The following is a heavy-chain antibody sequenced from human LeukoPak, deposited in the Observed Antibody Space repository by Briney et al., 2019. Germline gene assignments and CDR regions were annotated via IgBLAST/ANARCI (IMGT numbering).Heavy chain of an antibody. V-gene: IGHV3-48*03. CDR3: ALLAVASDFDY. Sequence: SGGSLRLSCAVSGFPFSFFEINWVRQAPGKGLEWVSNIASSGRTRYYADSVKGRSSISRDNAKNSLYLQMNTLRVEDTGVYYCALLAVASDFDYWGQGALVTVSS. CDR1: GFPFSFFE. D-gene: IGHD6-19*01. J-gene: IGHJ4*02. CDR2: IASSGRTR.